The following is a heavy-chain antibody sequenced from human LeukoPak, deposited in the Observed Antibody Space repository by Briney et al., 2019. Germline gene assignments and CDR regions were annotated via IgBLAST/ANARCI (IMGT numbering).Heavy chain of an antibody. CDR2: ISWNSGSI. J-gene: IGHJ4*02. V-gene: IGHV3-9*01. CDR1: GFTFDDYA. D-gene: IGHD5-24*01. Sequence: GGSLRLSCAASGFTFDDYAMHWVRQAPGKGLEWVSGISWNSGSIGYADSVKGRFTISRDNAKNSLYLQMNSLRAEDTALYYCARWDLALDYWGQGTLVTVSS. CDR3: ARWDLALDY.